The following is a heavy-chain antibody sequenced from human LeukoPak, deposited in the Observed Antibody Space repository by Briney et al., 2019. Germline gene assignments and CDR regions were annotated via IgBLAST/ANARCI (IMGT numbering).Heavy chain of an antibody. CDR3: ARDGQLGFDY. J-gene: IGHJ4*02. V-gene: IGHV3-53*01. D-gene: IGHD5-18*01. Sequence: PGGSLRLSCAASGFTVSDISMSWVRQAPGKGLEWVSVVYSGGSTYYADSVKGRFTISRDNSKNTVFLQMNSLRAEDTAVYYCARDGQLGFDYWGQGTLVTVSS. CDR1: GFTVSDIS. CDR2: VYSGGST.